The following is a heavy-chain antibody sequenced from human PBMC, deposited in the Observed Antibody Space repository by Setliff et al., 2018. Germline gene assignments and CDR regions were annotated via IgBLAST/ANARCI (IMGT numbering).Heavy chain of an antibody. D-gene: IGHD3-22*01. J-gene: IGHJ4*02. CDR3: ASTGRITMIVVVTLDY. CDR1: GFTFSSYA. V-gene: IGHV3-30-3*01. Sequence: GGSLRLSCAASGFTFSSYAMHWVRQAPGKGLEWVAVISYDGSNKYYADSVKGRFTISRDNSKDTLYLQMNSLRAEDTAVYYCASTGRITMIVVVTLDYWGQGTLVTV. CDR2: ISYDGSNK.